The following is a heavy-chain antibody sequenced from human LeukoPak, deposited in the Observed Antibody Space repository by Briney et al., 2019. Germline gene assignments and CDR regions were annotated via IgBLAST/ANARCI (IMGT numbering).Heavy chain of an antibody. D-gene: IGHD6-19*01. V-gene: IGHV7-4-1*02. CDR3: ASTFYSSGVGRFDY. CDR2: INTNTGNP. Sequence: GASVKVSCKASGYTFTNYAMNWVRQAPGQGLEWMGWINTNTGNPTYAQGFTGRFVFSLDTSVSTAYLQISSLKAEDTAVYYCASTFYSSGVGRFDYWGQGTLVSVFS. CDR1: GYTFTNYA. J-gene: IGHJ4*02.